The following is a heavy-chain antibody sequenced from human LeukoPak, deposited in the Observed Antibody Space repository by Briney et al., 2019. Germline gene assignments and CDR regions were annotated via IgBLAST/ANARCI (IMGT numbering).Heavy chain of an antibody. Sequence: GGSLRLSCAASGFTFSSYSMNWVRQAPGKGLEWVSYISSSSSTIYYADSVKGRFTISRDNAKNSLYLQMNSLRAEDTAVYYCARDLDALVLGNWGQGTLVTVSS. CDR2: ISSSSSTI. V-gene: IGHV3-48*04. J-gene: IGHJ4*02. CDR1: GFTFSSYS. D-gene: IGHD4/OR15-4a*01. CDR3: ARDLDALVLGN.